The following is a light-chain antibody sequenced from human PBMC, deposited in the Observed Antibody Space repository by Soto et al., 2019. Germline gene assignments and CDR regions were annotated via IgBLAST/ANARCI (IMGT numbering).Light chain of an antibody. CDR1: QSISRY. CDR2: VAS. V-gene: IGKV1-39*01. CDR3: QQSYGTPIT. Sequence: DIHMTQSPSSLSASLGDRVPITCRASQSISRYLNWYQQKPGKAPNLLIYVASSLQSEVPSRFSGSGSGTDFTLTITSLQPEDFATYYCQQSYGTPITFGQGTRLEIK. J-gene: IGKJ5*01.